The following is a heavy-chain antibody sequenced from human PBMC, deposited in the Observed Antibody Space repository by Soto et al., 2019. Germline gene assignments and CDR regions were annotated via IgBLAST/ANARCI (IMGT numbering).Heavy chain of an antibody. CDR2: IYYSGST. Sequence: SETLSLTCTVSVGSVSSGSYYWSWIRQPPGKGLEWIGYIYYSGSTNYNPSLKSRVTISVDTSKNQFSLKLSSVTAADTAVYYCARRGTIREMATIRGGAYYFDYWGQGTLVTVSS. CDR1: VGSVSSGSYY. V-gene: IGHV4-61*01. J-gene: IGHJ4*02. CDR3: ARRGTIREMATIRGGAYYFDY. D-gene: IGHD5-12*01.